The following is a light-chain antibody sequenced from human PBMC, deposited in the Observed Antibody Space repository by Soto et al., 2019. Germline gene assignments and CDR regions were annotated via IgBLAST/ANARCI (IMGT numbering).Light chain of an antibody. J-gene: IGLJ1*01. CDR3: SSFTSSSTRV. V-gene: IGLV2-14*01. CDR1: SSDVGAYNY. CDR2: DFS. Sequence: QSVLTQSASVSGSPGQSITISCTGTSSDVGAYNYVSWYQQHPGKAPKLIIYDFSNRPSGVSNRFSGSKSGNTASLTISALQAEDEADYYCSSFTSSSTRVFGTGTKVTVL.